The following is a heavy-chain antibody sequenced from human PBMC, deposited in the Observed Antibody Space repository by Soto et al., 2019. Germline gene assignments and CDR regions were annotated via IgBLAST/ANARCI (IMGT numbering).Heavy chain of an antibody. CDR1: GFTFSNAW. CDR2: IKSKTDGGTT. D-gene: IGHD5-12*01. Sequence: EVQLVESGGGLVKPGGSLRLSCAASGFTFSNAWMSWVRQAPGKGLEWVGRIKSKTDGGTTDYAAPVKGRFTISRDDSKNTLYLQMNSLKTEDTAVYYCTTSDFGYSAPGYYYYGMDVWGQGTTVTVSS. CDR3: TTSDFGYSAPGYYYYGMDV. J-gene: IGHJ6*02. V-gene: IGHV3-15*01.